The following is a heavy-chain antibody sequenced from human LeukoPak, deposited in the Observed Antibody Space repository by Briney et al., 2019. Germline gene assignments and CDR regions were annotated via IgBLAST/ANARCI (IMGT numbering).Heavy chain of an antibody. CDR1: GGSISSLY. D-gene: IGHD6-6*01. J-gene: IGHJ4*02. CDR3: ARHRAYSSSSPFDY. CDR2: IYYTGST. V-gene: IGHV4-59*08. Sequence: PSETLSLTCSVSGGSISSLYWSWIRQPPGKGLEWIGYIYYTGSTNYNPSLRGRVTMFVDMSKNQFSLRLSFVTAADTAVYYCARHRAYSSSSPFDYWGQGTLVTVSS.